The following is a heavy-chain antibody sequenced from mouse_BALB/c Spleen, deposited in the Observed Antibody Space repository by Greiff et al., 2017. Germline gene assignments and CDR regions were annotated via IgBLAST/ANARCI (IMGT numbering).Heavy chain of an antibody. J-gene: IGHJ4*01. CDR3: ARSGTEGAMDY. V-gene: IGHV14-3*02. D-gene: IGHD4-1*01. CDR2: IDPANGNT. Sequence: VQLQQSGAELVKPGASVKLSCTASGFNIKDTYMHWVKQRPEQGLEWIGRIDPANGNTKYDPKFQGKATITADTSSNTAYLQLSSLTSEDTAVYYCARSGTEGAMDYGGQGTSVTVSS. CDR1: GFNIKDTY.